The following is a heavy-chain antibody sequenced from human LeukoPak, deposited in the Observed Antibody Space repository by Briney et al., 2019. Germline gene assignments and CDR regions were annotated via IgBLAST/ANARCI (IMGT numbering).Heavy chain of an antibody. Sequence: GGSLRLSCAASGFTFSSYGMHWVRQAPGKGLEWVALISSDGIDKYYAESVEGRFTISRDNAKNSLYLQMNSLRAEDTAVYYCARDSGDYDLLVYFDYWGQGTLVTVSS. CDR3: ARDSGDYDLLVYFDY. V-gene: IGHV3-30*03. CDR2: ISSDGIDK. J-gene: IGHJ4*02. D-gene: IGHD2-8*02. CDR1: GFTFSSYG.